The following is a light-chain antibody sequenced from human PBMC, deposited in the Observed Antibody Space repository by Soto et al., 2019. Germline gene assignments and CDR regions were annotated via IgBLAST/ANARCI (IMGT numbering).Light chain of an antibody. J-gene: IGKJ4*01. CDR3: QLYYILPPLT. CDR1: QSVSTNY. CDR2: GAS. V-gene: IGKV3-20*01. Sequence: EIVLTQSPGTLSLSPGDRATLSCRASQSVSTNYLAWYQQKPGQAPRILIYGASSRATGIPDRFSGSGSGTDFTLSISRLEPEDFAVYYCQLYYILPPLTFGGGTKVEIK.